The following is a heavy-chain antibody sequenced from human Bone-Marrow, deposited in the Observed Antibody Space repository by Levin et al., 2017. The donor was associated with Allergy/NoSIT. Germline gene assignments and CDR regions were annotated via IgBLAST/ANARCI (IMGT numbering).Heavy chain of an antibody. D-gene: IGHD2-15*01. Sequence: SQTLSLTCTVSGGSVSSTSFYWSWIRLSPGKGLDWIGYIYYSGRTNYNPSFKNRVSISIDTSMNQFSLSLTSVTAADTAVYYCAREGHCSGGSCYVDYWGQGTLVTVSS. CDR1: GGSVSSTSFY. V-gene: IGHV4-61*01. J-gene: IGHJ4*02. CDR2: IYYSGRT. CDR3: AREGHCSGGSCYVDY.